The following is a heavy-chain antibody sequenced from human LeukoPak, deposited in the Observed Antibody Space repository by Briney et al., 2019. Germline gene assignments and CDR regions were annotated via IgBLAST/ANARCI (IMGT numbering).Heavy chain of an antibody. J-gene: IGHJ4*02. D-gene: IGHD1-26*01. CDR3: ARDWSVTSGRGLDY. V-gene: IGHV3-30*03. CDR1: GFTFSSYG. CDR2: ISYDGSNK. Sequence: GRSLRLSCAASGFTFSSYGMHWVRQAPGKGLEWVAVISYDGSNKYYADSVKGRFTISRDNSKNTLYLQMNSLRAEDTAVYYCARDWSVTSGRGLDYWGQGTLVTVSS.